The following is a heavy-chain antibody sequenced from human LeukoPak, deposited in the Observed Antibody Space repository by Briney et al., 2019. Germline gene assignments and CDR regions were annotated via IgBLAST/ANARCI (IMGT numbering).Heavy chain of an antibody. D-gene: IGHD2-2*01. CDR2: IRYDGTDK. CDR3: ARRGGYCSSTSCPVFDY. V-gene: IGHV3-30*02. Sequence: GGSLRLSCAASRFIFSSYGMHWVRQAPGKGLEWVAYIRYDGTDKYYADSVKGRFTISRDNSKNTLYLQMNSLRAEDTAVYYCARRGGYCSSTSCPVFDYWGQGTLVTVSS. CDR1: RFIFSSYG. J-gene: IGHJ4*02.